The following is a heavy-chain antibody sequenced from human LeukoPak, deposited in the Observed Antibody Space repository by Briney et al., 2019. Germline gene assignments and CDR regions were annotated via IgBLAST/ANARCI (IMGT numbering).Heavy chain of an antibody. D-gene: IGHD6-25*01. CDR1: GFTFSSYS. CDR3: TKDTRPYYYYGMDV. J-gene: IGHJ6*02. CDR2: ISNSSSYI. Sequence: GGSLRLSCAASGFTFSSYSMNWVRQAPGKGLEWVSSISNSSSYIYYADSVKGRFTISRDNAKNSLYLQMNSLRAEDTALYYCTKDTRPYYYYGMDVWGQGTTVTVSS. V-gene: IGHV3-21*04.